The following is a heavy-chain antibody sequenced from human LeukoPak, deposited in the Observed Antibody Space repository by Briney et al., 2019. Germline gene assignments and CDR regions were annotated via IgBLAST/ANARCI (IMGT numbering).Heavy chain of an antibody. CDR2: IKSKTDGGTT. J-gene: IGHJ4*02. Sequence: GGALILSCTASGFTFSNAWLSWVRQAPAKGLKWVGRIKSKTDGGTTDYAAPVEGRFTIARDDSKNTLYLQMNSLKTEDTAVYYCTTTYYYGSGGEGLDYWGQGTLVTVSS. CDR3: TTTYYYGSGGEGLDY. CDR1: GFTFSNAW. V-gene: IGHV3-15*01. D-gene: IGHD3-10*01.